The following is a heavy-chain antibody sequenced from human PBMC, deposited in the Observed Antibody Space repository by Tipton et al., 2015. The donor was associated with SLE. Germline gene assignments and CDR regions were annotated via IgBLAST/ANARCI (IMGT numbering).Heavy chain of an antibody. J-gene: IGHJ4*02. CDR3: ANLRKGISLLL. CDR2: VNHSGTT. Sequence: TLSLTCAVYGGSFSDSFWNWIRQSPGKGLEWIGEVNHSGTTDYHPSLKSRVTMSVDTSKNQFSLKLTSLTAADTAVYYCANLRKGISLLLWGQGTLVTVSS. V-gene: IGHV4-34*01. D-gene: IGHD1-14*01. CDR1: GGSFSDSF.